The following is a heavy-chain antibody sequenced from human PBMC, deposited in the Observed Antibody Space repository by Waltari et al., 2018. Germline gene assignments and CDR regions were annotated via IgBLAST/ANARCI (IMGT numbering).Heavy chain of an antibody. V-gene: IGHV3-48*04. CDR3: ARLTEGAFDV. CDR2: MTSDTITI. CDR1: RFPFNVYS. Sequence: EVHLVESGGGLVQPGGSLRLSCAASRFPFNVYSMNWVRQAPGKGLEWISYMTSDTITIHYADSVKGRFTISRDNAKNSLFLQMNSLRVEDTAVYYCARLTEGAFDVWGQGTMVTVSS. J-gene: IGHJ3*01.